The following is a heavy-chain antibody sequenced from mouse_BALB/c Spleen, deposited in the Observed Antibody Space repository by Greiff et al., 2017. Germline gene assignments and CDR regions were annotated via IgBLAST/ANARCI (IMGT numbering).Heavy chain of an antibody. V-gene: IGHV1-5*01. CDR1: GYTFTSYW. D-gene: IGHD3-3*01. J-gene: IGHJ2*01. CDR3: ARGLERGVFDY. Sequence: EVQLQQSGPVLARPGASVKMSCKASGYTFTSYWMHWVKQRPGQGLEWIGAIYPGNSDTSYNQKFKGKATLTVDKSSSTAYMELRSLTSEDTAVYYFARGLERGVFDYWGQGTTLTVSS. CDR2: IYPGNSDT.